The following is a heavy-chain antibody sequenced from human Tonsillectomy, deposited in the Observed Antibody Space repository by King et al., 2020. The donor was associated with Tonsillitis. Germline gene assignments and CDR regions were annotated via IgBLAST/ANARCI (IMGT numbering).Heavy chain of an antibody. V-gene: IGHV3-9*01. Sequence: VKLVESGGGLVQPGRSLRLSCAASGFTFDDYAMQWVRQAAGKGLEWVVGIRWNSGSIGYADSVKGRFTISRDNAKNSLYLEMNSLRAEDTALYYCAKDRGKYSSSSGFDYWGQGTLVTVSS. D-gene: IGHD6-6*01. CDR2: IRWNSGSI. J-gene: IGHJ4*02. CDR3: AKDRGKYSSSSGFDY. CDR1: GFTFDDYA.